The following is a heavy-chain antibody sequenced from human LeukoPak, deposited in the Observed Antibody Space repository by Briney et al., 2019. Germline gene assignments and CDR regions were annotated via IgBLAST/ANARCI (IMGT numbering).Heavy chain of an antibody. V-gene: IGHV3-7*01. CDR1: GFTFSSYW. CDR3: ARGLGNLYFDY. CDR2: IKQDGSEK. Sequence: GGSLRLSCAGSGFTFSSYWMSWVRQAPGKGLEWVANIKQDGSEKNYVDSVKGRFTISRDNAKNSLYLQMNSLRAEDTAVYYCARGLGNLYFDYWGQGSLVTVSS. J-gene: IGHJ4*02.